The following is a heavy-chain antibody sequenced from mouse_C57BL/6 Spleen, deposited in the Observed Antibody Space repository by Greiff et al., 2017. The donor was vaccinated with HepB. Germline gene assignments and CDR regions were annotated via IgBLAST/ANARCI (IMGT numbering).Heavy chain of an antibody. CDR3: ANYYGSSYGYAMDY. CDR1: GYAFSSSW. Sequence: VQLVESGPELVKPGASVKISCKASGYAFSSSWMNWVKQRPGKGLEWIGRIYPGDGDTNYNGKFKGKATLTADKSSSTAYMQLSSLTSEDSAVYFCANYYGSSYGYAMDYWGQGTSVTVSS. D-gene: IGHD1-1*01. CDR2: IYPGDGDT. V-gene: IGHV1-82*01. J-gene: IGHJ4*01.